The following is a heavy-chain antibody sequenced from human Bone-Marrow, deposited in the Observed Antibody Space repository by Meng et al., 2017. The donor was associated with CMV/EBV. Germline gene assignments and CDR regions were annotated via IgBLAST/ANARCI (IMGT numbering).Heavy chain of an antibody. CDR1: GFTFNSYS. D-gene: IGHD2-2*03. Sequence: GGSLRLSCAASGFTFNSYSMNWVRQAPGKGLEWVSYITGSSSTQYYADSVKGRFTISRDNSKNTLYLQMNSLRAEDTAVYYCAKDALGYCSSTSCHYGMDVWGQGTTVTVSS. V-gene: IGHV3-48*01. CDR2: ITGSSSTQ. CDR3: AKDALGYCSSTSCHYGMDV. J-gene: IGHJ6*02.